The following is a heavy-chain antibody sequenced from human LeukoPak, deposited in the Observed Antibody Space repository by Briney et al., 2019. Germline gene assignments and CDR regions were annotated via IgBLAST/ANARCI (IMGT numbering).Heavy chain of an antibody. J-gene: IGHJ5*02. CDR2: FDPEDGET. CDR3: ATRYYDFWSGYYNWFDP. V-gene: IGHV1-24*01. D-gene: IGHD3-3*01. CDR1: GYTLTELS. Sequence: ASVKVSCKVSGYTLTELSMHWVRQAPGKGLEWMGGFDPEDGETIYAQKFRGRVTMTEDTSTDTAYMELSSLRSEDTAVYYCATRYYDFWSGYYNWFDPWGQGTLVTVSS.